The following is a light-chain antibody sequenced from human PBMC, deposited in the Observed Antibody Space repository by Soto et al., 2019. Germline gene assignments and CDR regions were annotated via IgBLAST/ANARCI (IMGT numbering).Light chain of an antibody. CDR2: EVN. CDR1: SSDVAAYNY. Sequence: QSVLTQPASVSGSPGQSITISCTGTSSDVAAYNYVSWYQQHPGKAPKLMIYEVNYRPSGISNRFSGSKSGNTASLTISGLQAEDEADYYCSSYTSSSTLVFGGGTKLTVL. V-gene: IGLV2-14*01. CDR3: SSYTSSSTLV. J-gene: IGLJ3*02.